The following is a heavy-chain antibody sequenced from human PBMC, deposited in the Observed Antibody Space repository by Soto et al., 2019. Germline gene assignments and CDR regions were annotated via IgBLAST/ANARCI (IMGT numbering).Heavy chain of an antibody. CDR2: IGSSGSAI. J-gene: IGHJ4*02. D-gene: IGHD3-10*01. CDR1: GFTFGDYY. V-gene: IGHV3-11*01. Sequence: PGGSLRLSCAAAGFTFGDYYMNWIRQAPGKGLEWVSFIGSSGSAIRYADSVKGRFTISRDNAKNSLYLQMNSLRAEDTAVYYCARDAPLIRGAGDFDYWGQGTLVTVSS. CDR3: ARDAPLIRGAGDFDY.